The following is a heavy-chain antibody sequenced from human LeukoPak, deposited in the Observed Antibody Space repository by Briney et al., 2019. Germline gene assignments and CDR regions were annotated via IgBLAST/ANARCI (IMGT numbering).Heavy chain of an antibody. D-gene: IGHD6-13*01. CDR1: GGSISSYY. CDR3: ARLPRYSSSWYSRERLPFDP. J-gene: IGHJ5*02. CDR2: IYYSGST. V-gene: IGHV4-59*01. Sequence: SETLSLTCNVSGGSISSYYWSWIRQPPGKGLEWIGYIYYSGSTNYNPSLKSRITMSVDTSKNQFSLKLSSVTAADTAVYYCARLPRYSSSWYSRERLPFDPWGQGTLVTVSS.